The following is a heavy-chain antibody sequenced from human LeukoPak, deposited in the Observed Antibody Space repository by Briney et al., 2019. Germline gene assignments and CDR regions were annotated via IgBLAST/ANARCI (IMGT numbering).Heavy chain of an antibody. J-gene: IGHJ4*02. CDR2: IRYDGSNK. D-gene: IGHD3-22*01. Sequence: GGSLRLSCAAPGFTFSSYGMHWVRQAPGKGLEWAAFIRYDGSNKYYADSVKGRFTISRDNSKNALYLQMNSLRAADTAVYYCAKDPTHYRVWDDYDSTVLSYWGQGTLVTVSS. CDR1: GFTFSSYG. V-gene: IGHV3-30*02. CDR3: AKDPTHYRVWDDYDSTVLSY.